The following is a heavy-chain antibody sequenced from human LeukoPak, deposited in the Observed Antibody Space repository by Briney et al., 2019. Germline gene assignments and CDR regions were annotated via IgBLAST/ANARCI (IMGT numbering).Heavy chain of an antibody. Sequence: SQTLSLTCAISGDSVSTTSAAWSWIRQSPSRGLEWLGRTYYRSQFYYDYAASVKGRLTINQDTAKNQFSLQLNFVTPEDTATYFCAKEPLGTPVGGLIWEPFDPWGQGTLVTVSS. CDR1: GDSVSTTSAA. CDR3: AKEPLGTPVGGLIWEPFDP. V-gene: IGHV6-1*01. J-gene: IGHJ5*02. D-gene: IGHD1-26*01. CDR2: TYYRSQFYY.